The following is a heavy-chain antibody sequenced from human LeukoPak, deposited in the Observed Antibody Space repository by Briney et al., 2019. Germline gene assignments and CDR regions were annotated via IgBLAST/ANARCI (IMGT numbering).Heavy chain of an antibody. V-gene: IGHV1-2*02. CDR1: GDSFSDYY. D-gene: IGHD3-16*01. Sequence: ASVKVSCKASGDSFSDYYIHWVRQAPGQGPEWMGWINLNTGGTNYAQKFDGRFSMTRDTSINTAFMELSGLRFDDTAVYYCGSVRGILSYFDLWGRGTLVTVSS. CDR2: INLNTGGT. CDR3: GSVRGILSYFDL. J-gene: IGHJ2*01.